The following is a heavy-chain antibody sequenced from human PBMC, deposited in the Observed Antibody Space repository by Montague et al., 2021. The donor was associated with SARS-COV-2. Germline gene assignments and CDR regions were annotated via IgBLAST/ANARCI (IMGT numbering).Heavy chain of an antibody. CDR3: ARTEYNWNDWFDP. CDR2: IFHRGIT. Sequence: SETLSLTCSVSGGSISSYYWSWIRQSPGKGLEWIGYIFHRGITDYNPSLKSRVTISVDMSKNQFSLQLNSVTAADSAVYYCARTEYNWNDWFDPWGQGTLVTVSS. CDR1: GGSISSYY. J-gene: IGHJ5*02. V-gene: IGHV4-59*13. D-gene: IGHD1-20*01.